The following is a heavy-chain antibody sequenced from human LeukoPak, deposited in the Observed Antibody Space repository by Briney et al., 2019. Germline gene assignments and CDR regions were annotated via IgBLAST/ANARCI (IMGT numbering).Heavy chain of an antibody. CDR2: IIPILGIA. D-gene: IGHD1-26*01. CDR1: GGTFSSYT. Sequence: SVKVSCKASGGTFSSYTISWVRQAPGQGLEWMGRIIPILGIANYAQKFQGRVMITADKSTSTAYMELSSLRSEDTAVYYCARSLGATHDAFDIWGQGTMVTVSS. CDR3: ARSLGATHDAFDI. V-gene: IGHV1-69*02. J-gene: IGHJ3*02.